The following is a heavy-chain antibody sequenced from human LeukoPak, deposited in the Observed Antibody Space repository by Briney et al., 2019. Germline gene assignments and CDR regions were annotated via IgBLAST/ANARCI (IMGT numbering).Heavy chain of an antibody. V-gene: IGHV3-48*02. J-gene: IGHJ3*02. CDR1: GFTFRSYN. Sequence: GGSLRLSSAASGFTFRSYNMNWVRHAPGKGLEWVSYISSSSSNIYYADSVKGRFTISRDNATSSLYLQMNSLIDEDTAVYYCAIWAIFDAFDIWGQGEMVTVSS. CDR3: AIWAIFDAFDI. CDR2: ISSSSSNI. D-gene: IGHD3-9*01.